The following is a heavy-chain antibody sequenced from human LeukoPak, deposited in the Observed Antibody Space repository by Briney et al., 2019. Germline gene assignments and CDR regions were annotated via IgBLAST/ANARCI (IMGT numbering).Heavy chain of an antibody. CDR2: ISSSSSYI. Sequence: PGGSLRLSCAASGFTFSSYSMNWVRQAPGKGLEWVSSISSSSSYIYYADSVKGRFTISRDNAKNSLYLQMNSLRAEDTAVYYCAGVGVGATSFQHWGQGTLVTVSS. D-gene: IGHD1-26*01. CDR1: GFTFSSYS. CDR3: AGVGVGATSFQH. V-gene: IGHV3-21*01. J-gene: IGHJ1*01.